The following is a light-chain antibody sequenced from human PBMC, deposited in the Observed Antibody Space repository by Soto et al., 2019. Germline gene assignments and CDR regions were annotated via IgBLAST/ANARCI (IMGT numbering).Light chain of an antibody. CDR3: QKSYNIPIT. J-gene: IGKJ5*01. CDR2: AAS. V-gene: IGKV1-39*01. CDR1: QSIDRN. Sequence: DIQMTQSPSSLSASVGDRVTITCRASQSIDRNLNWYQQKPGKAPNLLNYAASILQSGVPSRFSGSGSGTDFNLTISSLQPEDFATYNCQKSYNIPITFGQGTRLEI.